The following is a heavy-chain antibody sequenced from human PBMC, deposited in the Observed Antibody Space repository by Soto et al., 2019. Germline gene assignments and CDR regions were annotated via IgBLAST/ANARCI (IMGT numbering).Heavy chain of an antibody. CDR3: AGGTGWLIDY. J-gene: IGHJ4*02. CDR2: IKKDGSEK. V-gene: IGHV3-7*01. CDR1: TFSISTSW. D-gene: IGHD2-8*02. Sequence: GGSLRLSCAASTFSISTSWMNWVRLAPGKGLEWVANIKKDGSEKYYVDSVKGRFTISRDNAKNSVYLQMNSLRVDDTGVYYCAGGTGWLIDYWGQGTLVTVSS.